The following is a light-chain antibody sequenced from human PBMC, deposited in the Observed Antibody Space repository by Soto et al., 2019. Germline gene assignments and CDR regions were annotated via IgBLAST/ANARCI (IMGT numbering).Light chain of an antibody. CDR1: SSDVGGYNY. V-gene: IGLV2-14*01. J-gene: IGLJ7*01. CDR2: EVS. CDR3: SSYTSSSTRV. Sequence: QSALTQPASVSGSPGQSITISCTGTSSDVGGYNYVSWYQQHPGKAPKLMIYEVSHRHSGVSNRFSGSKSGNTASLTISGLQAEDEADYYCSSYTSSSTRVFGGGTPLTVL.